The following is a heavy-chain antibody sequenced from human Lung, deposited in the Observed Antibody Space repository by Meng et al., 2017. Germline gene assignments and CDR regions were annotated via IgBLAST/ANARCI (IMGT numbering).Heavy chain of an antibody. CDR3: ARGPTTMAHDFDY. J-gene: IGHJ4*02. CDR1: GGSFIDYY. D-gene: IGHD4-11*01. Sequence: QVQGQHGGAGMVKPAATLSVTLFVAGGSFIDYYWSWIRQPPGKGLEWIGEINHSGSTNYNPSLESRATISVDTSQNNLSLKLSSVTAADSAVYYCARGPTTMAHDFDYWGQGTLVTVSS. V-gene: IGHV4-34*01. CDR2: INHSGST.